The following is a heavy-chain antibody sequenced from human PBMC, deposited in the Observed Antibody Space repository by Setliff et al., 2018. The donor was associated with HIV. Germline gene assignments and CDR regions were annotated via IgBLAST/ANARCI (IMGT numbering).Heavy chain of an antibody. D-gene: IGHD6-19*01. CDR2: ISSSSGTT. J-gene: IGHJ4*02. V-gene: IGHV3-48*01. CDR1: GFSLGDHS. CDR3: AKDHESSGWFRGYIDY. Sequence: GGSLRLSCETSGFSLGDHSMHWVRQAPGKGLEWVSYISSSSGTTYYADSVKGRFTISRDNARNSLFLQMNSLRAEDTAVYYWAKDHESSGWFRGYIDYWGPGTLVTVSS.